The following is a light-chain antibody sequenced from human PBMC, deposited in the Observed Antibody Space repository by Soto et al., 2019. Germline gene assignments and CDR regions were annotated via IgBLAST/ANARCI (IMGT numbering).Light chain of an antibody. Sequence: DIQLTQSPSFLSASVGDRVTNTCRASQDISDYLAWYQQKPGKAPNLLIYEASTLQSGVPSRFSGSASGTEFTLSVSSLQPEDFATYYCLQLDSYPRTFGQGTKVEVK. CDR1: QDISDY. CDR2: EAS. V-gene: IGKV1-9*01. CDR3: LQLDSYPRT. J-gene: IGKJ1*01.